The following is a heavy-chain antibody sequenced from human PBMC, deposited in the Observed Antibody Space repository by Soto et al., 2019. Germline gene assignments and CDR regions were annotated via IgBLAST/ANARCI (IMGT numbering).Heavy chain of an antibody. J-gene: IGHJ6*02. CDR3: AKEGHFRPRCTDV. Sequence: GGSLRLSCAASGFTFSSYAMTWVRQAPGAGLEWVSSLSVNGGTTYYADSVKGRFTISRDKSKNTLYLQMNGLRAEDTAVYYCAKEGHFRPRCTDVWGPATIVTLSS. CDR1: GFTFSSYA. D-gene: IGHD3-3*02. CDR2: LSVNGGTT. V-gene: IGHV3-23*01.